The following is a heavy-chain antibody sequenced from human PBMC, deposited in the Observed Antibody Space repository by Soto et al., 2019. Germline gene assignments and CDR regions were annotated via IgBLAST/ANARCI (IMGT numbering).Heavy chain of an antibody. Sequence: SETLSLTFTVSGGSISSSSYYRGLIRQPPGKGMHWIGSIYYRGSQHYHPSITSRLTISVDKSNNQSSLKLSSVTAADTAVHYCARQNDHKVTTPYYWGQGTLVTVSP. D-gene: IGHD2-21*02. CDR2: IYYRGSQ. V-gene: IGHV4-39*01. CDR1: GGSISSSSYY. J-gene: IGHJ4*02. CDR3: ARQNDHKVTTPYY.